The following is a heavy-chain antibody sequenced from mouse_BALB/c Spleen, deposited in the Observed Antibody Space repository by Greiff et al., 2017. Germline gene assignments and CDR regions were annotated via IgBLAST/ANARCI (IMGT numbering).Heavy chain of an antibody. Sequence: QVQLQQSGPGLVQPSQSLSITCTVSGFSLTSYGVHWVRQPPGKGLEWLGMIWGDGSTDYNSALKSRLSISKDNSKSQVFLKMNSLQTDDTARYYCARDGNYPDYYAMDYWGQGTSVTVSS. CDR1: GFSLTSYG. D-gene: IGHD2-1*01. CDR2: IWGDGST. V-gene: IGHV2-6-7*01. CDR3: ARDGNYPDYYAMDY. J-gene: IGHJ4*01.